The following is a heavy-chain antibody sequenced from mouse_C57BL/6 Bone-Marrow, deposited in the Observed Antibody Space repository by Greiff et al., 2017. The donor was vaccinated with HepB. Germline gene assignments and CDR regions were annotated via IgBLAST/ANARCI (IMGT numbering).Heavy chain of an antibody. CDR2: ISNGGGST. J-gene: IGHJ4*01. CDR3: ASITTVVEGAMDY. Sequence: EVQRVESGGGLVQPGGSLKLSCAASGFTFSDYYMYWVRQTPEKRLEWVAYISNGGGSTYYPDTVKGRFTISRDNAKNTLYLQMSRLKSEDTAMYYCASITTVVEGAMDYWGQGTSVTVSS. V-gene: IGHV5-12*01. CDR1: GFTFSDYY. D-gene: IGHD1-1*01.